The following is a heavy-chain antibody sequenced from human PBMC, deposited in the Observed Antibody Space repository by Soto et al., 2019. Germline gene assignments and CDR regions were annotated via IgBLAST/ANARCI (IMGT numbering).Heavy chain of an antibody. V-gene: IGHV1-24*01. Sequence: QVQLVQSGAEVKKPGASVKVSCKVSGYSPTELSMHWVRQAPGKGLEWMGGFDPEDDETIYAQKFQGRVAMTEDTSTDTAYMELSSLRSDDTAVYFCATGFLGYTYGHGGDYWGQGTLVSVSS. CDR3: ATGFLGYTYGHGGDY. CDR1: GYSPTELS. J-gene: IGHJ4*02. CDR2: FDPEDDET. D-gene: IGHD5-18*01.